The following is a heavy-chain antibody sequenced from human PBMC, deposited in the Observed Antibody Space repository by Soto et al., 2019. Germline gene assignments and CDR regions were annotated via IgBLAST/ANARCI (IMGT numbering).Heavy chain of an antibody. CDR2: ISAYNGNT. CDR1: GYTFTSYG. V-gene: IGHV1-18*01. J-gene: IGHJ5*02. D-gene: IGHD1-1*01. Sequence: QVQLVQSGAEVKKPGASVKVCCKASGYTFTSYGISWVRQAPGQGLEGMGWISAYNGNTNYAQKLQARVTMTTDTSTSTAYVELRGLRPDNTAVYYCARGGEQREPLWFDPWGQGTLVAVS. CDR3: ARGGEQREPLWFDP.